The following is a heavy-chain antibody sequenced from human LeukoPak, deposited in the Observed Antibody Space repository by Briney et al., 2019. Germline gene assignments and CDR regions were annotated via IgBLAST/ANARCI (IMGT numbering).Heavy chain of an antibody. D-gene: IGHD3-3*01. CDR3: AAPHNDFWRVPDAFDI. CDR1: GFTFTSSA. V-gene: IGHV1-58*01. Sequence: SVKVSCKASGFTFTSSAVQWVRQARGQRLEWIGWIVVGSGNTNYAQKFQERVTITRDMSTSTAYMELSSLRSEDTAVYYCAAPHNDFWRVPDAFDIWGQGTMVTVSS. CDR2: IVVGSGNT. J-gene: IGHJ3*02.